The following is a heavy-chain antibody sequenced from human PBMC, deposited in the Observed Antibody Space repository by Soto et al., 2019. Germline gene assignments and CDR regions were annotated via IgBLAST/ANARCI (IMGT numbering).Heavy chain of an antibody. V-gene: IGHV3-23*01. D-gene: IGHD3-3*01. CDR2: ISGSGGST. CDR3: SRVERGITIFGVVIPPFDY. Sequence: GGSLRLSCAASGFTFSSYAMSWVRQAPGKGLEWVSAISGSGGSTYYADSVKGRLTISRDNSKNTLYLQIHTLRAEDTAVYYCSRVERGITIFGVVIPPFDYWGQGTLVTVSS. J-gene: IGHJ4*02. CDR1: GFTFSSYA.